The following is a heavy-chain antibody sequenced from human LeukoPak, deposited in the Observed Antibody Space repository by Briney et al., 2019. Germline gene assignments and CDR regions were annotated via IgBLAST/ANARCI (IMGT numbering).Heavy chain of an antibody. CDR2: IYYSGST. V-gene: IGHV4-59*08. CDR1: GGSISSYY. Sequence: SETLSLTCTVSGGSISSYYWSWIRQPPGKGLEWIGYIYYSGSTNYNPSLKSRVTISVDTSKNHFSLKLGSVTAADTAVYYCARLISGVGYFDYWGQGTLVTVSS. D-gene: IGHD3-10*01. J-gene: IGHJ4*02. CDR3: ARLISGVGYFDY.